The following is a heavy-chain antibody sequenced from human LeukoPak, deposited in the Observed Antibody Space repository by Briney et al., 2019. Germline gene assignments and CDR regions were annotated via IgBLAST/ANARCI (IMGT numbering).Heavy chain of an antibody. Sequence: GGSLRLSCAASGFTFSSHWMSWVRQSPGMGLEWVANINQDGSDKHYVDSVKGRFTISRDNAERSLYLQMNSLRAEDTAVYYCVRDHVAPGLIFDSWGQGTLVTVSS. V-gene: IGHV3-7*03. CDR3: VRDHVAPGLIFDS. CDR2: INQDGSDK. J-gene: IGHJ4*02. D-gene: IGHD3-16*01. CDR1: GFTFSSHW.